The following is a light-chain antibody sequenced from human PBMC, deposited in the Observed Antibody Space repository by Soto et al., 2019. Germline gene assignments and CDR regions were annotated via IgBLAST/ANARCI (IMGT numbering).Light chain of an antibody. Sequence: NFMLTQPHSVSESPGKTVTISCTRSSGSIASNFVQWYQQRPGSAPTIVIYEDNRRPSGVPDRFSGSIDSSSTSASLTISGLQTEDEADYYCQSYDSNTVIFGGGTKVTVL. CDR2: EDN. CDR1: SGSIASNF. V-gene: IGLV6-57*04. CDR3: QSYDSNTVI. J-gene: IGLJ2*01.